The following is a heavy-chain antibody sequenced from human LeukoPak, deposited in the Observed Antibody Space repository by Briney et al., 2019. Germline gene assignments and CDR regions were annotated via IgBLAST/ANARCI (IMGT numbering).Heavy chain of an antibody. J-gene: IGHJ4*02. CDR2: IYYSGST. V-gene: IGHV4-59*11. D-gene: IGHD6-13*01. CDR1: GGSISSHY. Sequence: SETLSLTCTVSGGSISSHYWSWLRQPPGKGLEWIGYIYYSGSTNYNPSLKSRVTISVDTSKNQFSLKLSSVTAADTAVYYCARGGLAAPNDYWGQGTLVTVSS. CDR3: ARGGLAAPNDY.